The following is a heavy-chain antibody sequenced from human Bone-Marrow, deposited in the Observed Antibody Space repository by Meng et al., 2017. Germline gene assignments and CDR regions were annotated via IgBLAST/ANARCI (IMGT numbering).Heavy chain of an antibody. CDR2: INAGNGNT. CDR1: GYTFTSYA. V-gene: IGHV1-3*01. CDR3: ARDMRLTTNGHSSRYFDWTYYYYYGMDV. D-gene: IGHD3-9*01. Sequence: ASVKVSCKASGYTFTSYAMHWVRQAPGQRLEWMGWINAGNGNTKYSQKFQGRVTITRDTSASTAYMELSSLRSEDTAVYYCARDMRLTTNGHSSRYFDWTYYYYYGMDVWGQGTTVTVSS. J-gene: IGHJ6*02.